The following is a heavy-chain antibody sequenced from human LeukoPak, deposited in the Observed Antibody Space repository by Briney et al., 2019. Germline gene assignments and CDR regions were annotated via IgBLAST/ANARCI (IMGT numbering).Heavy chain of an antibody. D-gene: IGHD2-15*01. J-gene: IGHJ4*02. Sequence: SETLSLTCTVSGDSVSHDKYYWGWIRQPPGKGLEWIGSIYYSGSTYYNPSLNSRVTISVDTSKNQFSLKLSSVTAADTAVYHCARLGWWDSWGQGTLVTVSS. V-gene: IGHV4-39*01. CDR1: GDSVSHDKYY. CDR2: IYYSGST. CDR3: ARLGWWDS.